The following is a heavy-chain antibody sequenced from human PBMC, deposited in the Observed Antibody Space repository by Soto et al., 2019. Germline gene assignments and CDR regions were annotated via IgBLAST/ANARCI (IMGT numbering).Heavy chain of an antibody. Sequence: SERLTMNGATVEGSFMEYSASWIRPHPGTGLEWIGEINHVGRTNYNPSLKSRVTISVDASKYQFSLKLSLLTAADTAVYYCARRAESSGWSLDSRAQGTLVT. CDR1: EGSFMEYS. CDR2: INHVGRT. V-gene: IGHV4-34*01. D-gene: IGHD6-19*01. J-gene: IGHJ4*02. CDR3: ARRAESSGWSLDS.